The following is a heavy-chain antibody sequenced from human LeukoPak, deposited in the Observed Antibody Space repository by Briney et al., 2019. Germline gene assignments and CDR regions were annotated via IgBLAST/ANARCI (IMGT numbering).Heavy chain of an antibody. Sequence: SQTLSLTCTVSGGSISSGSYYWSWIRQPAGKGLEWIGRIYTGGSTNYNPSLKSRVTISVDTSKNQFSLKLSSVTAADTAVYYCARGVVVPAFMDVRGKGTTVTVSS. CDR1: GGSISSGSYY. CDR2: IYTGGST. V-gene: IGHV4-61*02. D-gene: IGHD2-2*01. J-gene: IGHJ6*03. CDR3: ARGVVVPAFMDV.